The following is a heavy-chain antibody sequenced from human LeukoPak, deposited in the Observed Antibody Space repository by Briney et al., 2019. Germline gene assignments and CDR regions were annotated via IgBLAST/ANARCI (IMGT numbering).Heavy chain of an antibody. Sequence: GGSLRLSCAASGFTFSSYEMNWVRQAPGKGLEWVGNINEDESKEYYMDSVKGRFTISRGNAKNSLYLQMNSLRAEDTAVYYCTRDSPGYGAYDFDWGQGTLVTVSS. CDR3: TRDSPGYGAYDFD. D-gene: IGHD5-12*01. V-gene: IGHV3-7*04. CDR2: INEDESKE. CDR1: GFTFSSYE. J-gene: IGHJ4*02.